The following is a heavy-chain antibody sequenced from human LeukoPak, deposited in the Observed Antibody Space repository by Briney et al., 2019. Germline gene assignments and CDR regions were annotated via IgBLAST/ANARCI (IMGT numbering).Heavy chain of an antibody. CDR1: GGSISSYY. J-gene: IGHJ6*04. CDR3: AGGYCTNGVCYTDI. D-gene: IGHD2-8*01. V-gene: IGHV4-4*07. Sequence: SETLSLTCTVSGGSISSYYWSWIRQPAGKGLEWIGRIYTSGSTNYNPSLKSRVTMSVDTSKNQFSLKLSSVTAADTAVYYCAGGYCTNGVCYTDIWGKGTTVTVSS. CDR2: IYTSGST.